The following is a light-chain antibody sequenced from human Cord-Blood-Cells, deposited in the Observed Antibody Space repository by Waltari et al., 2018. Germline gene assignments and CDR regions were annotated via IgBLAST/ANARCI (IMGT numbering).Light chain of an antibody. CDR1: NIGSKR. V-gene: IGLV3-21*03. Sequence: SYVLTQPPSVSVAPGKTARITWGGNNIGSKRVNWYKQKPGQAPVLVVYDDSDRPSGIPERFSGSNSGNTATLTISRVEAGDEADYYCQVWDSSSDHVVFGGGTKLTVL. CDR3: QVWDSSSDHVV. J-gene: IGLJ2*01. CDR2: DDS.